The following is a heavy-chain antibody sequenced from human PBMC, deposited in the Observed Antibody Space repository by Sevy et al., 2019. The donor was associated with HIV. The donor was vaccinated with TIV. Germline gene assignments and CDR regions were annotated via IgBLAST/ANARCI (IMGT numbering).Heavy chain of an antibody. CDR2: INHSGST. Sequence: SETLSLTCAVYGGSFSGYYWSWIRQPPGKGLEWIGEINHSGSTNYNPSLKSRVTISVDTSKNQFSLKLSSVTAADTAVYYCARGRVGYCSGGSCPFSDYWGQGTLVTVSS. V-gene: IGHV4-34*01. J-gene: IGHJ4*02. D-gene: IGHD2-15*01. CDR1: GGSFSGYY. CDR3: ARGRVGYCSGGSCPFSDY.